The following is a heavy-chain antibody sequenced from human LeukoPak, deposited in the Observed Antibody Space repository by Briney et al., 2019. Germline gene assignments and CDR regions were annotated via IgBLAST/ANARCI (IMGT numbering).Heavy chain of an antibody. D-gene: IGHD6-13*01. J-gene: IGHJ4*02. CDR3: ARDNSEYSSSWSYLDY. V-gene: IGHV4-59*12. Sequence: SETLSLTCTVSGGSISSYYWSWIRQPPGKGLEWIGSIYYSGSTYYNPSLKSRVTISVDTSKNQFSLKLSSVTAADTAVYYCARDNSEYSSSWSYLDYWGQGTLVTVSS. CDR1: GGSISSYY. CDR2: IYYSGST.